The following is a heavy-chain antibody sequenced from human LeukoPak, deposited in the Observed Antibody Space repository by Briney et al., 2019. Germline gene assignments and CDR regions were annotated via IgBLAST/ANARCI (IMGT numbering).Heavy chain of an antibody. CDR2: IRSRVDGGTA. Sequence: GGSLRLSCAASGFTFSNYAMSWVRQAPGKGLEWVGRIRSRVDGGTAEYATAVEGRFTISRDDSTNTLYLHMSNVKTEDTAVYYCAKHIYGVVSIQQWGQGTLVTVSS. D-gene: IGHD3-3*01. CDR1: GFTFSNYA. V-gene: IGHV3-15*01. CDR3: AKHIYGVVSIQQ. J-gene: IGHJ1*01.